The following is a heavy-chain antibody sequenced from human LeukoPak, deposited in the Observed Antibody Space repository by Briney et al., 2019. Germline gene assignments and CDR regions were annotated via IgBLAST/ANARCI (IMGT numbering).Heavy chain of an antibody. V-gene: IGHV3-23*01. CDR3: AKDGTAAAGTAYYFDY. J-gene: IGHJ4*02. CDR2: ASGSGGST. D-gene: IGHD6-13*01. Sequence: GGSLRLSCAASGFTFSSYAMSWVRQAPGKGLEWVSAASGSGGSTSYADSVKGRFTISRDNSKNTLYLQMNSLRADDTAVYYCAKDGTAAAGTAYYFDYWGQGTLVTASS. CDR1: GFTFSSYA.